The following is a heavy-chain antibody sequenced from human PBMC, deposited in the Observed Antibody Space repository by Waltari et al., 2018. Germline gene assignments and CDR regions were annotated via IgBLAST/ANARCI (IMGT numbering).Heavy chain of an antibody. CDR3: ARDPDSSGWWTQRHDAFDI. CDR2: IYTSGST. J-gene: IGHJ3*02. Sequence: QVQLQESGPGLVKPSETLSLTCTVSGGSISSYYWSWIRQPARTGLEWIGRIYTSGSTNDNPALKSRVTMSVDTSKNQFPLKLSSVTAADTAGYYCARDPDSSGWWTQRHDAFDIWGQGTMVTVSS. D-gene: IGHD6-19*01. CDR1: GGSISSYY. V-gene: IGHV4-4*07.